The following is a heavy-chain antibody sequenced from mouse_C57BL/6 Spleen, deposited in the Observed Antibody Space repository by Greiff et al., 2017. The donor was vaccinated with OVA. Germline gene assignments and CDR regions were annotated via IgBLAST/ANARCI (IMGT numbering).Heavy chain of an antibody. D-gene: IGHD1-1*01. Sequence: EVQRVESGGDLVKPGGSLKLSCAASGFTFSSYGMSWVRQTPDKRLEWVATISSGGSYTYYPDSVKGRFTISRDNAKNTLYLQMSSLKSEDTAMYYCARQEDTTVVGAYWGQGTLVTVSA. V-gene: IGHV5-6*01. CDR3: ARQEDTTVVGAY. J-gene: IGHJ3*01. CDR1: GFTFSSYG. CDR2: ISSGGSYT.